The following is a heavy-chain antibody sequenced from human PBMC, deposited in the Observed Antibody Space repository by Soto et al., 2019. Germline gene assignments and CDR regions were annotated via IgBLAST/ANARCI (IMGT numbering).Heavy chain of an antibody. CDR3: TREKVVPGATGYYYYHGMDV. Sequence: EVQLVETGGGLIQPGGSLRLSCVASGFAVSTNYMSWVRQAPGKGLEWVSVIYGDGAIYYADSVKGRFTISRDNSKNTVHLQMNSLRAEDTAVYYCTREKVVPGATGYYYYHGMDVWGQGTTVTVSS. J-gene: IGHJ6*02. V-gene: IGHV3-53*02. CDR1: GFAVSTNY. D-gene: IGHD2-2*01. CDR2: IYGDGAI.